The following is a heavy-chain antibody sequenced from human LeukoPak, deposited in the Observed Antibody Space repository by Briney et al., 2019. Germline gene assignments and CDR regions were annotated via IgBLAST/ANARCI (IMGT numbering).Heavy chain of an antibody. D-gene: IGHD3-9*01. CDR1: GFTFSSYG. CDR2: IWCDGSNK. Sequence: GGSLRLSCAASGFTFSSYGMHWVRQAPGKGLEWVAVIWCDGSNKYYADSVKGRFTISRDNSKNTLYLQMNSLRAEDTAVYYCARDERYFDWLLYGSLFDYWGQGTLVTVSS. V-gene: IGHV3-33*01. CDR3: ARDERYFDWLLYGSLFDY. J-gene: IGHJ4*02.